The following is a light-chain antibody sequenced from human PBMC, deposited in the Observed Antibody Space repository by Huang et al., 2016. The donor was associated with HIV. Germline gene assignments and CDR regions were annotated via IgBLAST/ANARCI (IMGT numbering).Light chain of an antibody. CDR2: DAS. CDR3: QQRNVWPLT. CDR1: QGVGTY. V-gene: IGKV3D-11*01. Sequence: VLTQSPPTLSLSLGGTGTLSCRASQGVGTYVAWSQQRPGQAPRLVIYDASNRAAGIPVRFSGAGSGTDFTLSINGLESEDVGVYYCQQRNVWPLTFGGGTKVEVK. J-gene: IGKJ4*01.